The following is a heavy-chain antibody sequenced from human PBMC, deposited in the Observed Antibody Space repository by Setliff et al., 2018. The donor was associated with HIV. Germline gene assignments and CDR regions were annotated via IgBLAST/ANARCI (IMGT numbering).Heavy chain of an antibody. CDR3: AKDYWSYSSSWYYFDY. D-gene: IGHD6-13*01. V-gene: IGHV3-33*06. J-gene: IGHJ4*02. CDR2: IWYDGTNE. CDR1: GFTFSSYG. Sequence: GGSLRLSCAASGFTFSSYGMHWVRQAPGKGLEWVAVIWYDGTNEYYADSVKGRFTISRDDSKNTLYLQMNSLRAEDTAVYYCAKDYWSYSSSWYYFDYWGQGTPVTV.